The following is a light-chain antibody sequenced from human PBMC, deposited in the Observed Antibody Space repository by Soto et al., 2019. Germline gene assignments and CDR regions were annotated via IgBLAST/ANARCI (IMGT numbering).Light chain of an antibody. V-gene: IGKV1-8*01. CDR1: QGISSY. CDR2: AAS. Sequence: AIRMTQSPSSLPASTGDRVTITCRASQGISSYLAWYQQKPGKAPKLLIYAASTLQSGVPSRFSGSGSGTDFTLTISCLQSEDFATYYCQQYYSYAITFGQGTRLEIK. CDR3: QQYYSYAIT. J-gene: IGKJ5*01.